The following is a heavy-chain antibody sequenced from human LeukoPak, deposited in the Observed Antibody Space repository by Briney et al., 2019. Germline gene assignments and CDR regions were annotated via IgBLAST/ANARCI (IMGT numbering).Heavy chain of an antibody. V-gene: IGHV4-34*01. Sequence: SETLSLTCAVYGGSFSGYYWSWIRQPPGKGLECIGEINHSGSTNYNPSLKSRVTISVDTSKNQFSLKLSSVTAADTAVYYCARADDSSGFLTYDAFDIWGQGTMVTVSS. J-gene: IGHJ3*02. CDR3: ARADDSSGFLTYDAFDI. D-gene: IGHD3-22*01. CDR2: INHSGST. CDR1: GGSFSGYY.